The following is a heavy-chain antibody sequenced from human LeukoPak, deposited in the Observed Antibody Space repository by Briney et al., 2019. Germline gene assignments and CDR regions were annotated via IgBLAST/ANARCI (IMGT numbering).Heavy chain of an antibody. CDR3: ARVISSHETYFYYYKMDV. CDR1: GFNLRSFA. Sequence: GGSLRLSCAASGFNLRSFAMTWVRQAPGKGPQWVSGISTTATTTYYADSVRGRFTISRDNSKNTLYLQMSSLRAEDTAVYYCARVISSHETYFYYYKMDVWGQGTTVTVSS. V-gene: IGHV3-23*01. CDR2: ISTTATTT. J-gene: IGHJ6*02. D-gene: IGHD6-13*01.